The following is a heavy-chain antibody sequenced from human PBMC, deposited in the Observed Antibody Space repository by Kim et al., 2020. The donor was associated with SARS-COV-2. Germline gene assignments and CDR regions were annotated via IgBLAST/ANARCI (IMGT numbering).Heavy chain of an antibody. V-gene: IGHV3-30*18. CDR3: VKVAGTDIPVVRAGDV. Sequence: GGSLRLSCAGSGFNFGSNAIHWVRQAPGKGLEWVAVIASDAKTKLYADSVKGRFTISRDNSKSTVDLQMNSLRGDDTALYYCVKVAGTDIPVVRAGDVWG. D-gene: IGHD2-2*02. J-gene: IGHJ6*01. CDR2: IASDAKTK. CDR1: GFNFGSNA.